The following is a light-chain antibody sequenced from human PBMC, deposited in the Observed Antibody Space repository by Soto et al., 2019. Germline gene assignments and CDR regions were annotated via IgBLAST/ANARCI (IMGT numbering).Light chain of an antibody. CDR1: SSKIGAGYH. V-gene: IGLV1-40*01. CDR3: QTYYKSLGGWV. CDR2: GKS. J-gene: IGLJ3*02. Sequence: QSVLTQPPSVSVAPGQTVTISCPGSSSKIGAGYHVHWYMQLPGKAPKLLIFGKSNRPSGIPDRFSGSRSGSSASLAITGLEAEDEADYYCQTYYKSLGGWVFGGGTKLTVL.